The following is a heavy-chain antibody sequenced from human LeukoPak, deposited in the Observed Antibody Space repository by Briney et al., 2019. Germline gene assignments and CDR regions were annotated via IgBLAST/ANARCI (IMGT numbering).Heavy chain of an antibody. CDR3: ARDEIDMEQQLVWFDP. D-gene: IGHD6-13*01. V-gene: IGHV3-21*01. Sequence: GGSLRLSCTASGFTFSDYYMNWVRQAPGKGLEWVSSISSSSSYIYYADSVKGRFTISRDNAKNSLYLQMNSLRAEDTAVYYCARDEIDMEQQLVWFDPWGQGTLVTVSS. CDR1: GFTFSDYY. CDR2: ISSSSSYI. J-gene: IGHJ5*02.